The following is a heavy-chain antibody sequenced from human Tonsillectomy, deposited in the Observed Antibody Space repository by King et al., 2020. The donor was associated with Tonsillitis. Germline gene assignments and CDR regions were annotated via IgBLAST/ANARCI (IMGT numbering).Heavy chain of an antibody. CDR3: ARSRTSRCYLTLDLDS. J-gene: IGHJ4*02. CDR1: GYTFTDYY. V-gene: IGHV1-2*02. CDR2: INPHTGGT. Sequence: QLVQSGAEVKKPGASVKVSCRASGYTFTDYYVHWVRQAPGQGLEWMGWINPHTGGTSFEQKFPGRATMTRDTSISTAYMELSRLRSDDTAVYYCARSRTSRCYLTLDLDSWGQGTRVTVSS. D-gene: IGHD2-2*01.